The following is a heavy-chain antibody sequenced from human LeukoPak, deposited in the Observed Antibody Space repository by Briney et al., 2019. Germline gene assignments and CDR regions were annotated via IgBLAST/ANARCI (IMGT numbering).Heavy chain of an antibody. CDR1: GGSISSYY. CDR2: IYTSGST. J-gene: IGHJ3*02. D-gene: IGHD6-13*01. Sequence: PSETLSLTCTVSGGSISSYYWSWIRQPAGKGLEWIGRIYTSGSTNYNPSLKSRVTMSVDTSKNQFSLKLSSVTAADTAVYYCARDGYSSSWKAFDIWGQGTMVTVSS. V-gene: IGHV4-4*07. CDR3: ARDGYSSSWKAFDI.